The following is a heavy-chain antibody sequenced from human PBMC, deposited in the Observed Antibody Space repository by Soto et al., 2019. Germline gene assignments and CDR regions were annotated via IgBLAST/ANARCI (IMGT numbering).Heavy chain of an antibody. J-gene: IGHJ4*02. CDR3: TKEPKKSISHDY. V-gene: IGHV3-23*01. D-gene: IGHD2-21*01. CDR1: GFTFSEYA. CDR2: ISSSGGTT. Sequence: GGSLRLSCAASGFTFSEYAMSWVRQAPGKGLEWVSSISSSGGTTSYTDSVKGRFTISRDNSKNTLSLQMNGLRAEDTAIYYCTKEPKKSISHDYWGLGTLVTVSS.